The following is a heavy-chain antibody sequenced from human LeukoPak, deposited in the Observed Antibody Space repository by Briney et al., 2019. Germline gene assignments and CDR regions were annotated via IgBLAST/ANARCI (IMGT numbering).Heavy chain of an antibody. Sequence: PGGSLRLSCAASTFIFSRYEMNWVRQAPGKGLEWVSYISRSGDTIYFADSVKGRFTISRDNAKNSLYLQMSSLRAEDTAVYYCARDYASDYWGQGTLVTVSS. J-gene: IGHJ4*02. CDR1: TFIFSRYE. D-gene: IGHD3-10*01. V-gene: IGHV3-48*03. CDR2: ISRSGDTI. CDR3: ARDYASDY.